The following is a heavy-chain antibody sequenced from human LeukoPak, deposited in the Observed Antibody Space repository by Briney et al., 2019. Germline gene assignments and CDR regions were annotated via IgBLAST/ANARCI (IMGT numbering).Heavy chain of an antibody. CDR2: IIPIFGIA. CDR1: GCTFSSYA. D-gene: IGHD3-10*01. Sequence: GASVKVSCKASGCTFSSYAISWVRQAPGQGLEWMGWIIPIFGIANYAQKFRGRVTITADKSTSTAYMELSSLRSEDTAVYYCARDPEGSGSYQRVDYWGQGTLVTVSS. CDR3: ARDPEGSGSYQRVDY. J-gene: IGHJ4*02. V-gene: IGHV1-69*10.